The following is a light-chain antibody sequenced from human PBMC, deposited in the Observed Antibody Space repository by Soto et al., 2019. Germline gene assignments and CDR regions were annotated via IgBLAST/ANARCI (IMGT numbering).Light chain of an antibody. CDR1: QSITPSY. CDR2: GTF. CDR3: QQYGSSART. V-gene: IGKV3-20*01. Sequence: EVVLTQSPGTLSLSPGDRATLSCRASQSITPSYLAWYQQKPGQAPRLLIFGTFTRATGIPDRFSGTGSGTDFTLTISRLELDDFAVYYCQQYGSSARTFGPGTKVEIK. J-gene: IGKJ1*01.